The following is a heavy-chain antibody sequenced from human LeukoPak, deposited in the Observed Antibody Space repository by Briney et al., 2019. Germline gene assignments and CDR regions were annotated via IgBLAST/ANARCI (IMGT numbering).Heavy chain of an antibody. Sequence: GGSLRLSCAASGFTFSSYAMNWVRQAPGKGLEWVSIITGSGGSAYYAGSVKGRFTISRDNSKNTLYLQMNSLRAEDTAVYYCAMALSSIRKVPDYWGRGTLVTVSS. J-gene: IGHJ4*02. V-gene: IGHV3-23*01. CDR3: AMALSSIRKVPDY. CDR1: GFTFSSYA. CDR2: ITGSGGSA. D-gene: IGHD5-12*01.